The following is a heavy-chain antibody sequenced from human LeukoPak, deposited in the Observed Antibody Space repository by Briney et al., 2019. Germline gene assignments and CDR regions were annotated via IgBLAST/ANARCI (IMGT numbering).Heavy chain of an antibody. J-gene: IGHJ4*02. CDR1: GGSFSGYY. Sequence: PSETLSLTCAGYGGSFSGYYWSWIRQPPGKGLEWIGEINHSGSTNYNPSLKSRVTISVDTSKNQFSLKLSSVTAADTAVYYCARASYYYDSSGYSYWGQGTLVTVSS. CDR2: INHSGST. V-gene: IGHV4-34*01. CDR3: ARASYYYDSSGYSY. D-gene: IGHD3-22*01.